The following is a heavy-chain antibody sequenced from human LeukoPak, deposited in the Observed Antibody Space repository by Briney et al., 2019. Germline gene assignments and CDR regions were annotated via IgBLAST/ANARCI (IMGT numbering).Heavy chain of an antibody. J-gene: IGHJ6*03. CDR3: ARDGFWSDYLDDPMDV. CDR2: IIPIFGTA. Sequence: SVKVSCKASGGTFSSYTISWVRQAPGQGLEWMGGIIPIFGTANYAQNFKGRVTITADKSMSTAYMELSSLRSEDTAVYYCARDGFWSDYLDDPMDVWGKGTTVTVSS. CDR1: GGTFSSYT. D-gene: IGHD3-3*01. V-gene: IGHV1-69*06.